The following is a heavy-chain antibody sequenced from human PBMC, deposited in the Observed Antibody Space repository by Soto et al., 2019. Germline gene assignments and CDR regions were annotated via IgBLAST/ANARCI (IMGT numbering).Heavy chain of an antibody. CDR2: IIPILGIA. Sequence: QVQLVQSGAEVKKPGSSVKVSCKASGGTFSSYTISRVRQAPGQGLEWMGRIIPILGIANYAQKFQGRVTITADKSTSTAYMELSSLRSEDTAVYYCAASSGYYQKKNDYWGQGTLVTVSS. V-gene: IGHV1-69*02. D-gene: IGHD3-22*01. CDR3: AASSGYYQKKNDY. CDR1: GGTFSSYT. J-gene: IGHJ4*02.